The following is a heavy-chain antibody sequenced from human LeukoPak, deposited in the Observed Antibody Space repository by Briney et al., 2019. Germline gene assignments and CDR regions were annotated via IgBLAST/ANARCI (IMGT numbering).Heavy chain of an antibody. CDR3: ARDTKIRDGYGDYDRGAFDI. CDR2: IWYDGSNK. Sequence: GRSLRLSCAGSGFIFNNYAMHWVRQAPGKGLEWVAVIWYDGSNKYYADSVKGRLTISRDNSKNTLYLQMNSLRAEDTAVYYCARDTKIRDGYGDYDRGAFDIWGQGTMVTVSS. J-gene: IGHJ3*02. CDR1: GFIFNNYA. V-gene: IGHV3-33*08. D-gene: IGHD4-17*01.